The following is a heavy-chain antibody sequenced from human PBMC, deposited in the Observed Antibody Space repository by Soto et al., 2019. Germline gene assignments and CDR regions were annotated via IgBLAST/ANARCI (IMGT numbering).Heavy chain of an antibody. CDR3: AKSGIVATMRTFSWFDS. J-gene: IGHJ5*01. CDR2: ISASGGTT. Sequence: GGSLRLSCAASGFTFYSYGMSWVRQAPGKGLEWVSTISASGGTTFYADSVKGRFTNSRDNSKNTLYLQMNSLRADDTALYYCAKSGIVATMRTFSWFDSWVKGTLVTVSS. V-gene: IGHV3-23*01. D-gene: IGHD2-2*01. CDR1: GFTFYSYG.